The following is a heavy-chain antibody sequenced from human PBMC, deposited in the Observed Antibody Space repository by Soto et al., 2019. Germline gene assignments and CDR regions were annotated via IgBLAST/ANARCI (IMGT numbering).Heavy chain of an antibody. CDR3: GRDGQYSSGFDP. D-gene: IGHD6-19*01. Sequence: SETLSLTCTVSGGSISSYYWSWIRQPPGKGLEWIGYIYYSGSTNYNPSLKSRVTISVDTSKNQFSLKLSSVTAADTAVYYCGRDGQYSSGFDPWGQGTLVTVSS. J-gene: IGHJ5*02. CDR2: IYYSGST. CDR1: GGSISSYY. V-gene: IGHV4-59*01.